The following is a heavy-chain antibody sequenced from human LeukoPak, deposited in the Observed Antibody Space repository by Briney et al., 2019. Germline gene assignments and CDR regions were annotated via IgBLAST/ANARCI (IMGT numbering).Heavy chain of an antibody. D-gene: IGHD6-6*01. Sequence: SETLSLTCTVSGYSISSGYYWGWIRQPPGQGLEWIGSIYHSGSTYYNPSLKSRVTISVDTSKNQFSLKLSSVTAADAAVYYCARLDKQLVLDYWGQGTLVTVSS. J-gene: IGHJ4*02. CDR3: ARLDKQLVLDY. CDR1: GYSISSGYY. CDR2: IYHSGST. V-gene: IGHV4-38-2*02.